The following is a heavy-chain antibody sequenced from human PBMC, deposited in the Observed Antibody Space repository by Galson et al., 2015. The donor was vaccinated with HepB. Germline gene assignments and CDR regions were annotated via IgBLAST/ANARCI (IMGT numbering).Heavy chain of an antibody. D-gene: IGHD2-21*02. CDR1: GFTFSSYA. V-gene: IGHV3-64D*06. Sequence: SLRLSCAASGFTFSSYAMHWVRQAPGKGLEYVSAISSNGGSTYYADSVKGRFTISRDNSKNTLYLQMSSLRAEDTAVYYCVKDRRDCGGDCYLYYYGMDVWGQGTTVTVSS. J-gene: IGHJ6*02. CDR2: ISSNGGST. CDR3: VKDRRDCGGDCYLYYYGMDV.